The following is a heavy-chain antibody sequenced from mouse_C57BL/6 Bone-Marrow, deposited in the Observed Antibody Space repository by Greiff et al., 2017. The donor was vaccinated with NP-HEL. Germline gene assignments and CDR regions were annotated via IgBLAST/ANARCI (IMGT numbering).Heavy chain of an antibody. Sequence: DVKLVESGGGLVQPGGSLKLSCAASGFTFSDYYMYWVRQTPEKRLEWVAYISNGGGSTYYPDTVKGRFTISRDNAKNTLYLQMSRLKSEDTAMYYCARQLRLLWAMDYWGQGTSVTVSS. CDR2: ISNGGGST. CDR3: ARQLRLLWAMDY. V-gene: IGHV5-12*01. D-gene: IGHD3-2*02. CDR1: GFTFSDYY. J-gene: IGHJ4*01.